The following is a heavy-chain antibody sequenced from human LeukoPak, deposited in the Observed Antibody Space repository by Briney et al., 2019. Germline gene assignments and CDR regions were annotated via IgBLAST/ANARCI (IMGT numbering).Heavy chain of an antibody. Sequence: SETPSLICTVSGGSISSYYWSWIRQPPGKGLEWIGYIYYSGSTNYNPSLKSRVTISVDTSKNQFSLKLSSVTAADTAVYYCARGYGSGSYYNPLFDYWGQGTLVTVSS. CDR2: IYYSGST. V-gene: IGHV4-59*01. CDR1: GGSISSYY. D-gene: IGHD3-10*01. J-gene: IGHJ4*02. CDR3: ARGYGSGSYYNPLFDY.